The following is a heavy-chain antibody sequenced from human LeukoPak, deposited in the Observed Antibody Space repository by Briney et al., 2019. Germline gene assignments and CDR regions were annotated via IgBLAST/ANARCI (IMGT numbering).Heavy chain of an antibody. D-gene: IGHD5-12*01. CDR2: IYYSGST. CDR3: AREGRWPYSGHLGYFDY. V-gene: IGHV4-59*01. CDR1: GGSISSYY. Sequence: SETLSLTCTVSGGSISSYYWSWIRQPPGKGLERIGYIYYSGSTNYNPSLKSRVTISVDTSKNQFSLKLSSVTAADTAVYYCAREGRWPYSGHLGYFDYWGQGTLVTVSS. J-gene: IGHJ4*02.